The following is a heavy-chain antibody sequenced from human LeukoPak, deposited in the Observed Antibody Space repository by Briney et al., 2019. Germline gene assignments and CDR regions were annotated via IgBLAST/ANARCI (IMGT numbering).Heavy chain of an antibody. D-gene: IGHD2-21*02. CDR2: IKQDETPR. CDR3: ATDRDNSDWQKRFDS. J-gene: IGHJ4*02. CDR1: GFTFSRHW. V-gene: IGHV3-7*01. Sequence: GGSLRLSCEASGFTFSRHWMNWVRRAPGKGLEWVASIKQDETPRYNVDSVKGRFTISRDNAKNSLYLQLDSLRADDTSVYYCATDRDNSDWQKRFDSWGQGTLVTVSS.